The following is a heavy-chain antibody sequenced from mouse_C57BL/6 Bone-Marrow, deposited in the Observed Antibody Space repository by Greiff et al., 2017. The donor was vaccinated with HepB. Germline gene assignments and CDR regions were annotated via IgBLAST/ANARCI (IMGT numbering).Heavy chain of an antibody. Sequence: VQLQQSGPGLVQPSQSLSITCTVSGFSLTSYGVHWVRQSPGKGLEWLGVIWSGGSTDYNAAFISRLSISKDNSKSQVFFKMNSLQADDTAIYYCASFYGYDRFAYWGQGTLVTVSA. V-gene: IGHV2-2*01. CDR1: GFSLTSYG. CDR3: ASFYGYDRFAY. D-gene: IGHD2-2*01. CDR2: IWSGGST. J-gene: IGHJ3*01.